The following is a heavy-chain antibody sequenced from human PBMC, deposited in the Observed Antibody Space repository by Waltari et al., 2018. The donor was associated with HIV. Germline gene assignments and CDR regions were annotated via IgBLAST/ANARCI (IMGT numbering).Heavy chain of an antibody. CDR3: ARDPDCSSTSCHTEWYFDY. Sequence: QVQLVESGGGVVQPGRSLRLSCAASGFPFSSYGMHWVSKAPGKGLEWVAVIWYDGSNKYYADSVKGRFTISRDNSKNTLYLQMNSLRAEDTAVYYCARDPDCSSTSCHTEWYFDYWGQGTLVTVSS. D-gene: IGHD2-2*02. V-gene: IGHV3-33*01. J-gene: IGHJ4*02. CDR2: IWYDGSNK. CDR1: GFPFSSYG.